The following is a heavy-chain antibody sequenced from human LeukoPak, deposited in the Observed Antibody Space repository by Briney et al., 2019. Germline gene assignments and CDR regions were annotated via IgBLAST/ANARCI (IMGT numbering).Heavy chain of an antibody. V-gene: IGHV4-4*07. CDR2: IYTSGST. D-gene: IGHD3-9*01. CDR1: GGSTSSYY. CDR3: ARDKRVLRYFDWLFGMDAFDI. Sequence: SETLSLTRTVSGGSTSSYYWSWIRHPAGKGLEWIGCIYTSGSTNYNPSLKSRVTMSVDTSKNQFSLKLSSVTAADTAVYYCARDKRVLRYFDWLFGMDAFDIWGQGTMVTVSS. J-gene: IGHJ3*02.